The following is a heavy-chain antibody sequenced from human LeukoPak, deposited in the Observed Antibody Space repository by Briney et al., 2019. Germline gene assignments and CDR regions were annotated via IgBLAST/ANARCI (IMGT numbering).Heavy chain of an antibody. V-gene: IGHV3-48*01. CDR3: ARRTCGGDWYLDY. J-gene: IGHJ4*02. D-gene: IGHD2-21*01. Sequence: GGSLTLSCAPSGLPLSRYSMNCARHAPGKALEWVSYISRRSSTIYYADSVKGRFTISRDNAKTSLYLQMNRLRAEDTAVYFCARRTCGGDWYLDYWGQGTLVTVSS. CDR1: GLPLSRYS. CDR2: ISRRSSTI.